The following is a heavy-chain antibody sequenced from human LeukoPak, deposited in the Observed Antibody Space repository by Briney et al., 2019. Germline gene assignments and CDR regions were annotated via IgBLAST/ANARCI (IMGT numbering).Heavy chain of an antibody. D-gene: IGHD6-19*01. CDR3: AREKAVAGTVPRGFDP. J-gene: IGHJ5*02. CDR2: MNPNSGNT. Sequence: ASVKVSCKASGYTFTSYGISWVRQATGQGLEWMGWMNPNSGNTGYAQKFQGRVTMTRNTSISTAYMELSSLRSEDTAVYYCAREKAVAGTVPRGFDPWGQGTLVTVSS. CDR1: GYTFTSYG. V-gene: IGHV1-8*02.